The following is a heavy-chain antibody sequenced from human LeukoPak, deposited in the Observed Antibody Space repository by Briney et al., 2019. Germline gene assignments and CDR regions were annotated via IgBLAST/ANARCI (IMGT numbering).Heavy chain of an antibody. CDR1: GYTFSNYG. CDR2: IAVYNANT. D-gene: IGHD2-21*01. V-gene: IGHV1-18*01. CDR3: ARDFAGLFDY. Sequence: ASVKDSCKASGYTFSNYGISWVRQAPGQGLEWMGWIAVYNANTNYAQNLQDRVTMTTDTATSTAYMELRSLRSDDTAMYYCARDFAGLFDYWGQGTLVTVSS. J-gene: IGHJ4*02.